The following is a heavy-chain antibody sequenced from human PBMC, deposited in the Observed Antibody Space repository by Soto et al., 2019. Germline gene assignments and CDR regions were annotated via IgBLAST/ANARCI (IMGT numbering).Heavy chain of an antibody. J-gene: IGHJ4*02. CDR1: GGSISSGDYY. Sequence: QVQLQESGPGLVKPSQTLSLTCTVSGGSISSGDYYWSWIRQPPGQGLEWIGYIDYSGSPYYNPSLKSRVTISVDTSKNQFALELSSVTAADTAVYYCARETRVDTAMVTFDYWGQGTLVTVSS. CDR3: ARETRVDTAMVTFDY. D-gene: IGHD5-18*01. CDR2: IDYSGSP. V-gene: IGHV4-30-4*01.